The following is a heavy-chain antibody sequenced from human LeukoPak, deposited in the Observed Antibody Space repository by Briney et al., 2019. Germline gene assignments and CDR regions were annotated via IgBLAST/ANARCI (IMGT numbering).Heavy chain of an antibody. Sequence: GASVKLSCKASGYRFTSDMYAIHWMRQAPGHRLEWLGYINAGTGKTMYSQKFQSRVTITGDTYASTVSMELSSLTSEDTATYYCARDSDSSGWSWVYWGQGTLLIVSS. CDR1: GYRFTSDMYA. V-gene: IGHV1-3*01. D-gene: IGHD6-19*01. CDR2: INAGTGKT. CDR3: ARDSDSSGWSWVY. J-gene: IGHJ4*02.